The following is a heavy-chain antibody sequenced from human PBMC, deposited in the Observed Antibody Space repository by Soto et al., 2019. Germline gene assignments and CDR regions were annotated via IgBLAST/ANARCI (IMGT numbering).Heavy chain of an antibody. CDR3: ARGYRYDSSGELDY. J-gene: IGHJ4*02. V-gene: IGHV4-4*07. CDR2: IYTSGST. CDR1: GGSISSYY. Sequence: LSLTCTVSGGSISSYYWSWIRQPAGKGLEWIGRIYTSGSTNYNPSLKSRVTMSVDTSKNQFSLKLSSVTAADTAVYYCARGYRYDSSGELDYWGQGTQVTVSS. D-gene: IGHD3-22*01.